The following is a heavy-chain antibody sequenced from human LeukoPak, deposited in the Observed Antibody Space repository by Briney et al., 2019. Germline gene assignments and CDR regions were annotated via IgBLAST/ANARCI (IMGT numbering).Heavy chain of an antibody. CDR2: IYTSGST. Sequence: SQTLSLTCTVSGGSISSGSYYWSWIRQPAGKGLEWIGRIYTSGSTSYNPSLKSRVTISVDTPKNQFSLKLSSVTAADTAVYYCAATYYYDSSGYWGYFDYWGQGTLVTVSS. V-gene: IGHV4-61*02. CDR1: GGSISSGSYY. D-gene: IGHD3-22*01. J-gene: IGHJ4*02. CDR3: AATYYYDSSGYWGYFDY.